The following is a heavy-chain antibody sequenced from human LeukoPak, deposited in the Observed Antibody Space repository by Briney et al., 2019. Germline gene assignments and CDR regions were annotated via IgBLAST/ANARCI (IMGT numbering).Heavy chain of an antibody. CDR3: ARASGWLAQFDY. CDR2: IYYSGTT. D-gene: IGHD6-19*01. V-gene: IGHV4-59*01. CDR1: GGSISSYY. Sequence: SETLSLTCTVSGGSISSYYWSWIRQPPGKGLEWIGYIYYSGTTNNNPLLKSRVTISVDTSKNQFSLNLSSVTAADTAVYYCARASGWLAQFDYWGQGTLVTVSS. J-gene: IGHJ4*02.